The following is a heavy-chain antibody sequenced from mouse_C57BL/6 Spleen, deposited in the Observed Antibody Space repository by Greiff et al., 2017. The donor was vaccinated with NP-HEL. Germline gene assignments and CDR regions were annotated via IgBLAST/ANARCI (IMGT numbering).Heavy chain of an antibody. J-gene: IGHJ2*01. D-gene: IGHD1-1*01. Sequence: QVQLKQPGAELVMPGASVKLSCKASGYTFTSYWMHWVKQRPGHGLEWLGEIDPSDSYPNYNQKFKGKSTLTVDKSSSTAYMQLSSLTSEDSAVYYCVRSYYGRGLYYFDYWGQGTTLTVSS. CDR1: GYTFTSYW. CDR2: IDPSDSYP. CDR3: VRSYYGRGLYYFDY. V-gene: IGHV1-69*01.